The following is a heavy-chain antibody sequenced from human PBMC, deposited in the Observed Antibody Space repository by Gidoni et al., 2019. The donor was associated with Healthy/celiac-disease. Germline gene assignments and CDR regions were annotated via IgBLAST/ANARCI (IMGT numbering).Heavy chain of an antibody. D-gene: IGHD1-20*01. J-gene: IGHJ5*02. CDR1: GGSISSYY. CDR3: ARGITGTTVSGWFDP. Sequence: QVQLQETGQGLVKPSETVSITCTATGGSISSYYWSWNRQPPGKGLGWIGYIYYSGSANYNPSLKSRVTISVATSTTQFPLKLSSVTAADTAVYYCARGITGTTVSGWFDPWGQGTLVTVSS. V-gene: IGHV4-59*01. CDR2: IYYSGSA.